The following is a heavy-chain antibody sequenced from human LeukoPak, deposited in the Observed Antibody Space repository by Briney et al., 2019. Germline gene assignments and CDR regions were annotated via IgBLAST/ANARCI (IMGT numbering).Heavy chain of an antibody. CDR2: IYTSGST. CDR1: GGSISSYY. Sequence: PSETLSLTCTVSGGSISSYYWSWIRQPPGKGLEWIGYIYTSGSTNYNPSLKSRVTISVDTSKNQFSLKLSSVTAADTAVYYCARHSYDTRKYYYYYYMDVWGKGTTVTVPS. V-gene: IGHV4-4*09. J-gene: IGHJ6*03. CDR3: ARHSYDTRKYYYYYYMDV. D-gene: IGHD3-16*01.